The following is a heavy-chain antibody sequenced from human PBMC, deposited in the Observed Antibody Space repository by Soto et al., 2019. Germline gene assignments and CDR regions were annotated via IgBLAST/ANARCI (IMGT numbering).Heavy chain of an antibody. D-gene: IGHD2-15*01. Sequence: GESLKISCKGSGYRFTNYWIGWVRQMPGKGLEWMGIIYPGDSDTRYSPSFQGQVTISADKSISTAYLQWSSLKASDTAMYYCARLVVVAATYYGMDVWGQGTTVTVSS. CDR2: IYPGDSDT. CDR3: ARLVVVAATYYGMDV. J-gene: IGHJ6*02. V-gene: IGHV5-51*01. CDR1: GYRFTNYW.